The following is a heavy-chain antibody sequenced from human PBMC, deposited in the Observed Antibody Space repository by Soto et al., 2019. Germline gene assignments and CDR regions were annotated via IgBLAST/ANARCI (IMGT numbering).Heavy chain of an antibody. CDR2: ISWHSGSI. CDR3: AKDIGFLEWLLSFQH. J-gene: IGHJ1*01. CDR1: GFTFDDYA. Sequence: GGSLRLSCAASGFTFDDYAMHWVRQAPGKGLEWVSGISWHSGSIGYADSVKGRFTISRDNAKNSLYLQMNSLRAEDSALYYCAKDIGFLEWLLSFQHWGQGTLVTVSS. V-gene: IGHV3-9*01. D-gene: IGHD3-3*01.